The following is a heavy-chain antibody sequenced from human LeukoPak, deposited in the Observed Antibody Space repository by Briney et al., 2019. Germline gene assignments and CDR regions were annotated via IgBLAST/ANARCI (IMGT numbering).Heavy chain of an antibody. D-gene: IGHD2-8*01. CDR1: GYTFTSYY. Sequence: ASVKVSCKASGYTFTSYYMHWVRQAPGQGLEWMGIINPSGGSTSYAQKFQGRVTMTRDTSTSTVYMELSSLRSEDTAVYYCARGYCTNAVCSLGPTQAWGQGTLVTVSS. CDR3: ARGYCTNAVCSLGPTQA. CDR2: INPSGGST. J-gene: IGHJ4*02. V-gene: IGHV1-46*01.